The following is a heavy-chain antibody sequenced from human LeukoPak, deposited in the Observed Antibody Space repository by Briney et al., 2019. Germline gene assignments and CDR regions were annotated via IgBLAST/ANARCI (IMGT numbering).Heavy chain of an antibody. Sequence: TGGSLRLSCAASGFTFSSYAMSWVRQAPGKGLEWVSAISGSGGSTYYADSVKGRFTISRDNSKNTLYLQMNSLRAEDTAVYYCAKDLLRIYSYGLSCLTYWGQGTLVTVSS. J-gene: IGHJ4*02. CDR2: ISGSGGST. V-gene: IGHV3-23*01. CDR3: AKDLLRIYSYGLSCLTY. CDR1: GFTFSSYA. D-gene: IGHD5-18*01.